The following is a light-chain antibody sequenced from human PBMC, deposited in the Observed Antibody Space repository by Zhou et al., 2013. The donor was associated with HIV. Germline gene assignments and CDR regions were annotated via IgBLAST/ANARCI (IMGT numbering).Light chain of an antibody. J-gene: IGKJ1*01. Sequence: EIVMTQSPATLSVSPGERATLSCRASQSVNSNHLAWYQQKPGQAPRAVIFGASSRATGIPDRFSGSGSGTDFTLTISRLEPEDFAVYYCQQYGRSPPWTFGQGTKVEIK. CDR1: QSVNSNH. V-gene: IGKV3-20*01. CDR3: QQYGRSPPWT. CDR2: GAS.